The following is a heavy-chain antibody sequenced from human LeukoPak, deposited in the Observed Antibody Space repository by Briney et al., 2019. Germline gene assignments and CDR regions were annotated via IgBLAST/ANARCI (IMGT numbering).Heavy chain of an antibody. D-gene: IGHD3-3*01. CDR1: GGSISSGGYY. Sequence: SETLSLTCTVSGGSISSGGYYWSWIRQPPGKGLEWIGYIYHSGSTYYNPSLKSRVTISVDRSKNQFSLKLSSVTAADTAVYYCARREAHTIFGVVITVGSSPGAFDIWGQGTMVTVSS. CDR3: ARREAHTIFGVVITVGSSPGAFDI. V-gene: IGHV4-30-2*01. J-gene: IGHJ3*02. CDR2: IYHSGST.